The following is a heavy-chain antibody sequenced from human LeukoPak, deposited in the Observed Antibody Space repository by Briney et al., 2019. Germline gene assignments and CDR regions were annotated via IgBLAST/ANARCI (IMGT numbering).Heavy chain of an antibody. J-gene: IGHJ4*02. D-gene: IGHD6-19*01. CDR1: GFTFSSYW. CDR3: ARAPGPVYSSGWNYFDY. Sequence: GGSLRLSCAASGFTFSSYWMSWVRQAPGKGLEWVANIKQDGSEKYYVDSVKGRFTISRDNAKNSLYLQMNSLRAEDTAVYYCARAPGPVYSSGWNYFDYWGQGTLVTVSS. CDR2: IKQDGSEK. V-gene: IGHV3-7*01.